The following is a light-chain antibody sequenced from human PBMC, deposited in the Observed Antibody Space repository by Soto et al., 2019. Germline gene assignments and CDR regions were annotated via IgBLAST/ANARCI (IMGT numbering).Light chain of an antibody. J-gene: IGKJ1*01. V-gene: IGKV3-20*01. Sequence: ELVYTQSPGTLSLSPGESSTLSCRASQSVSSTYLAWYQQKPGQAPRLLIYDASRRATGIPDRFSGSGSGTDFTLTICRLEPEDFALYYCQQYVTSPWPFCQVAKVDIK. CDR1: QSVSSTY. CDR2: DAS. CDR3: QQYVTSPWP.